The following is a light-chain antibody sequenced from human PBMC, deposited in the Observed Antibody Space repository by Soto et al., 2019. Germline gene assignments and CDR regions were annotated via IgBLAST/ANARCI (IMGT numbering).Light chain of an antibody. CDR1: RSVSIN. CDR2: GAS. Sequence: EIVMTQSPATVSVSPGERTTLSCRASRSVSINLAWYQQKPGLPPRLLIYGASTRATGIPDRFSGSGSGTDFTLTISSLQAEDFAIYYCQQYNDWPLTFGGGTKVGIK. CDR3: QQYNDWPLT. J-gene: IGKJ4*01. V-gene: IGKV3-15*01.